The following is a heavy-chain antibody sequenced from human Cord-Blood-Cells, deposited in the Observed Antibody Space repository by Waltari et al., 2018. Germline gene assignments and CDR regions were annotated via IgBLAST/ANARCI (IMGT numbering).Heavy chain of an antibody. D-gene: IGHD3-3*01. CDR1: GRPFSSYY. CDR2: INHSGST. J-gene: IGHJ5*02. Sequence: QVQLQQWGAGLLKPSQTLSLTCATYGRPFSSYYCSLLPQPPGTGLEWIGEINHSGSTNYTPSLKRRVNISVDTSKNQFSLKLSSVTAADTAVYYCARGSRWSGYYWFDPWGQGTLVTVSS. V-gene: IGHV4-34*01. CDR3: ARGSRWSGYYWFDP.